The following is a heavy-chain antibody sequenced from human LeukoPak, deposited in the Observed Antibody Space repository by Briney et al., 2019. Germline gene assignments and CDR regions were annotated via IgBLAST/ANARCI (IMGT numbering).Heavy chain of an antibody. D-gene: IGHD3-22*01. CDR1: GDILSSNSAA. J-gene: IGHJ3*01. Sequence: SQTLSLTCALSGDILSSNSAAWDWLRQSPSRGLEWLGRTYYRSKWYKDYAVSVQSRITITPDTSKKQFSLQLSSVTPQDTAVYYCARGSALTYYYDSSGSSAFDVWGQGTMVTVSS. CDR2: TYYRSKWYK. V-gene: IGHV6-1*01. CDR3: ARGSALTYYYDSSGSSAFDV.